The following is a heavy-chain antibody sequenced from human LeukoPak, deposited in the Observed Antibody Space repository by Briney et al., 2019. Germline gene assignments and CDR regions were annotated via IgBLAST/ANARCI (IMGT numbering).Heavy chain of an antibody. CDR3: ARSSYGSGSRGGFDY. Sequence: SGPRLVNPTQTLTLTCTFSGFSLSTSGMCVSWIRQPPGKALEWLARIDWDDDKYYSTSLKTRLTISKDTSKNQVVLTMTNMDPVDTATYYCARSSYGSGSRGGFDYWGQGTLVTVSS. J-gene: IGHJ4*02. D-gene: IGHD3-10*01. CDR2: IDWDDDK. V-gene: IGHV2-70*11. CDR1: GFSLSTSGMC.